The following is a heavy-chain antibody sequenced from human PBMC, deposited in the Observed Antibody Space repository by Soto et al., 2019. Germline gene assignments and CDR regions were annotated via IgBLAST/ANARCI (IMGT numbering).Heavy chain of an antibody. CDR3: AKDSSGWYYSDY. D-gene: IGHD6-19*01. V-gene: IGHV3-23*01. Sequence: GGSLRLSCAASGFTFSSYAMSWVRQAPGKGLEWVSAISGSGGSTYYADSVKGRFTISRDNSKNTLYLQMNSLRAEDTAVYHCAKDSSGWYYSDYWGQGTRVTAS. CDR1: GFTFSSYA. J-gene: IGHJ4*02. CDR2: ISGSGGST.